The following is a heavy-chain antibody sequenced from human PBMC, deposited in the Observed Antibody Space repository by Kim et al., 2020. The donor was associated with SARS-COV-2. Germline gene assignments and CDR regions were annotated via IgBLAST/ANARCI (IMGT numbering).Heavy chain of an antibody. CDR1: GGSISSSSYY. V-gene: IGHV4-39*01. Sequence: SXTLSLTCTVSGGSISSSSYYWGWIRQPPGKGLEWIGSIYYSGSTYYNPSLKSRVTISVDTSKNQFSLMLSSVIAADAAVVYCSGHLRGGIAVSGGDYF. CDR3: SGHLRGGIAVSGGDYF. CDR2: IYYSGST. J-gene: IGHJ4*01. D-gene: IGHD6-19*01.